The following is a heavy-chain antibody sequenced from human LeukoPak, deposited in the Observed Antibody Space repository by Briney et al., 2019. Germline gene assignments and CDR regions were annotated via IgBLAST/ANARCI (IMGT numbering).Heavy chain of an antibody. D-gene: IGHD3-10*01. CDR2: IYYSEST. Sequence: SETLSLTCTVSGGSISSYYWSWIRQPPGKGLERIGYIYYSESTNYNPSLKSRVTISADTSKNQFSLKLSSVTAADTAVYYCARENSLWFGEADYWGQGTLVTVSS. V-gene: IGHV4-59*12. CDR3: ARENSLWFGEADY. CDR1: GGSISSYY. J-gene: IGHJ4*02.